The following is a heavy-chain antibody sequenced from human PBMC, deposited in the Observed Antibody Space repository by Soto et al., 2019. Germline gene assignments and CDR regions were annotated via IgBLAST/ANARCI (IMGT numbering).Heavy chain of an antibody. CDR2: IYSGGSS. J-gene: IGHJ4*02. CDR1: GFTVFSDY. Sequence: EVQLVETGGGLIQPGGSLRLSCAASGFTVFSDYMNWVRQAPGKGLEWVAVIYSGGSSYYADYVKGRFTISRDTSKNTVDLQMDSLRADVTVVYYCPRAHEIVGATYFDFWGQGSLVTVSS. V-gene: IGHV3-53*02. CDR3: PRAHEIVGATYFDF. D-gene: IGHD1-26*01.